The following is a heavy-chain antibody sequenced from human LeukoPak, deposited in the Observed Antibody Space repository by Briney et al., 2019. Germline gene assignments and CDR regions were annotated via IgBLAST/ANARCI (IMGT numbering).Heavy chain of an antibody. D-gene: IGHD1-26*01. CDR2: INHSGST. J-gene: IGHJ4*02. V-gene: IGHV4-34*01. CDR1: GVSFSGYY. Sequence: SETLSLTCAVYGVSFSGYYWSWIRQPPGKGLEWIGEINHSGSTNYNPSLKSRVTISVDTSKNQFSLKLSSVTAADTAVYYCARALGATFDPFDYWGQGTLVTVSS. CDR3: ARALGATFDPFDY.